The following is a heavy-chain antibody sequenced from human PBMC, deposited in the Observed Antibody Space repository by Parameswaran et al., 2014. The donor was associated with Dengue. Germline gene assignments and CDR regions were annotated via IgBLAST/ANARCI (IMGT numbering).Heavy chain of an antibody. Sequence: VRQAPGKGLEWVSSISSSSSYIYYADSGKGRFTISRDNAKNSLYLQMNSLRAEDTAVYYCARSMVAGTSSWGWGQGTTVTVSS. J-gene: IGHJ6*02. CDR3: ARSMVAGTSSWG. D-gene: IGHD6-19*01. V-gene: IGHV3-21*01. CDR2: ISSSSSYI.